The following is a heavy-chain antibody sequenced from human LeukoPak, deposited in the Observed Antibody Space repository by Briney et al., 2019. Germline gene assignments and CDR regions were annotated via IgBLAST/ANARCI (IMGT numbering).Heavy chain of an antibody. V-gene: IGHV4-31*03. CDR3: ARSYGSGSYYNRNAFDI. J-gene: IGHJ3*02. CDR1: GGSISSGGYY. Sequence: PSETLSLTCTVSGGSISSGGYYWSWIRQHPGKGLEWIGYIYYSGSTYYNPSLKSRVTISVDTSKNQFSLKLSSVTAVDTAVYYCARSYGSGSYYNRNAFDIWGQGTMVTVSS. CDR2: IYYSGST. D-gene: IGHD3-10*01.